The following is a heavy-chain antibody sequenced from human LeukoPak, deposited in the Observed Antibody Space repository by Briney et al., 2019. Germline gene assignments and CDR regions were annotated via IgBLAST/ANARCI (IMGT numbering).Heavy chain of an antibody. CDR1: GGSISSSNW. D-gene: IGHD4-17*01. Sequence: PSGTLSLTYAVSGGSISSSNWWSWVRQPPGKGLEWIGEIYHSGSTNYNPSLKSRVTISVDKSKNQFSLKLSSVTAADTAVYYCARTTTVTTESFDYWGQGTLVTVSS. J-gene: IGHJ4*02. CDR3: ARTTTVTTESFDY. CDR2: IYHSGST. V-gene: IGHV4-4*02.